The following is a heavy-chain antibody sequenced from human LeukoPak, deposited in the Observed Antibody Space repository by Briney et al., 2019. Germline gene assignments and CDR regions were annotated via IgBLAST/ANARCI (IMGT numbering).Heavy chain of an antibody. V-gene: IGHV4-38-2*02. CDR2: IYHSGST. CDR1: GYSISSGYY. J-gene: IGHJ5*02. D-gene: IGHD3-22*01. CDR3: ARDRYYYDSSGYYSGWFDP. Sequence: SETLSLTCTVSGYSISSGYYWGWIRQPPGKGLEWIGSIYHSGSTYYNPSLKSRVTISVDTSKNLFSLKLSSVTAADTAVYYCARDRYYYDSSGYYSGWFDPWGQGTLVTVSS.